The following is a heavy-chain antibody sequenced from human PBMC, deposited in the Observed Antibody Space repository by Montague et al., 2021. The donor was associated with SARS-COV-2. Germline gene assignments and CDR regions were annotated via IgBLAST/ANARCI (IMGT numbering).Heavy chain of an antibody. CDR3: AKLLWYRGGFDY. J-gene: IGHJ4*02. CDR2: IYYSGST. V-gene: IGHV4-39*07. Sequence: SETLSLTCTVSGGSISSSSYYWGWIRQPPGKGLEWIGSIYYSGSTYYNPSLKSRVTISVDTSKNQFSLKLSSVTAADTAVYYCAKLLWYRGGFDYWGQGTLVTDSS. D-gene: IGHD3-10*01. CDR1: GGSISSSSYY.